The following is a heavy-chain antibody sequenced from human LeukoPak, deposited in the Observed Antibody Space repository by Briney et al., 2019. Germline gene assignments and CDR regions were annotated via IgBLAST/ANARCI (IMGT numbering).Heavy chain of an antibody. CDR3: ARGGGLQRRYFEY. Sequence: GGSLRLSCAASGFGVSNYALSWVRQAPGKGLEWVSSFTAGGSSTYNTDSVEGRFTISRDISKNTLYMQMNSLRAEDTAIYYCARGGGLQRRYFEYWGQGTLLTVSS. D-gene: IGHD2-15*01. CDR2: FTAGGSST. V-gene: IGHV3-23*01. CDR1: GFGVSNYA. J-gene: IGHJ4*02.